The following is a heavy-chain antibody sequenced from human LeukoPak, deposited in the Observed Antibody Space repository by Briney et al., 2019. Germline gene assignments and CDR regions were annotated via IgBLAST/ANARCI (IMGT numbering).Heavy chain of an antibody. V-gene: IGHV3-21*01. D-gene: IGHD5-24*01. Sequence: PGGSLRLSCAASEFTFSSYSMNWVRQAPGKGLEWVSSISSSRGYIFYADSVKGRFTISRDNAKNSLYLQMNSLRAEDTAVYYCARGIRLQRGKDYFDYWGQGTLVTVSS. CDR1: EFTFSSYS. J-gene: IGHJ4*02. CDR2: ISSSRGYI. CDR3: ARGIRLQRGKDYFDY.